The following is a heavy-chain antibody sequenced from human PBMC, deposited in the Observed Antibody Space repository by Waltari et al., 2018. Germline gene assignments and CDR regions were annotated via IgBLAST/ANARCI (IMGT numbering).Heavy chain of an antibody. CDR2: IHKDGSEK. Sequence: EVHLVESGGGLVQPGGSLRLSCAASGFTFTDYWMSWVRQAPGKGPEWGANIHKDGSEKNYVDYVKGRFTSSRDNAKDSVYLQMNSLRADDTAMYYCVRDHWGPDYWGQGTLVTVSS. CDR3: VRDHWGPDY. CDR1: GFTFTDYW. J-gene: IGHJ4*02. D-gene: IGHD7-27*01. V-gene: IGHV3-7*01.